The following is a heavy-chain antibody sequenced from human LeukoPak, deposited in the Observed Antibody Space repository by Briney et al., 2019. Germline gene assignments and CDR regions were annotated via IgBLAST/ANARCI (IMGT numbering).Heavy chain of an antibody. V-gene: IGHV6-1*01. D-gene: IGHD5-12*01. CDR3: ARDSPSLVGYSGYDDAFDV. CDR1: GDSVSSNSAA. J-gene: IGHJ3*01. CDR2: TYYRSKWYN. Sequence: SQTLSLTCAISGDSVSSNSAAWNWIRQSPSRGLEWLGRTYYRSKWYNDYAVSVKSRITINPDTSKNQFSLQLNSVTPEDTAVYYCARDSPSLVGYSGYDDAFDVWGQGTMVTVSS.